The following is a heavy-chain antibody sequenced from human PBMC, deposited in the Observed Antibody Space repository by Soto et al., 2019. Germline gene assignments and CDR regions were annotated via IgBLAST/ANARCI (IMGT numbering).Heavy chain of an antibody. J-gene: IGHJ4*02. CDR1: GASIITDNW. Sequence: QVQLQESGPGLVKPSGTLSLTCALSGASIITDNWWSWVRQPPGKEMEGIGEIYHSGNTNFNPSVKSRVTISVDTSENQFSLTVSSVTAAETAIYSCARACASSNVRGVVRNWGQGTLVTVSS. CDR2: IYHSGNT. V-gene: IGHV4-4*02. CDR3: ARACASSNVRGVVRN. D-gene: IGHD3-10*01.